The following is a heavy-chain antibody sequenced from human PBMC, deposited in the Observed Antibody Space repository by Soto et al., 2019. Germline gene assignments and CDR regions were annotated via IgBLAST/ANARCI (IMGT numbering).Heavy chain of an antibody. J-gene: IGHJ4*02. CDR2: INGSGGST. CDR1: GFTFSSYA. Sequence: PGGSLRLSCAASGFTFSSYAMSWVRQAPGKGLEWVSAINGSGGSTYYADSVKGRFTISRDNSKNTLYLQVNSLRAEDTAVYYCAKTPFYAVIVVVTPYYFDYWGQGTLVTVSS. CDR3: AKTPFYAVIVVVTPYYFDY. D-gene: IGHD3-22*01. V-gene: IGHV3-23*01.